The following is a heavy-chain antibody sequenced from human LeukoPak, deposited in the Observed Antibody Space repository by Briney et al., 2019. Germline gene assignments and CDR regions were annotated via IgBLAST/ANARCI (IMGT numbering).Heavy chain of an antibody. V-gene: IGHV3-21*01. CDR1: GFTFSSYS. D-gene: IGHD4-17*01. Sequence: PGGSLRLSCAASGFTFSSYSMNWVRQAPGKGLEWVSSISSSSSYIYYADSVKGRFTISRDNAKNSLYLQMNSLRAEDTAVYYCAREWAYGDYDYFDYWGQGTLVTVSS. J-gene: IGHJ4*02. CDR3: AREWAYGDYDYFDY. CDR2: ISSSSSYI.